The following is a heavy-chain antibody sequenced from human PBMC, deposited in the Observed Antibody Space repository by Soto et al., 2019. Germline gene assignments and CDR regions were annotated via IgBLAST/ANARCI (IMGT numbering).Heavy chain of an antibody. D-gene: IGHD3-10*01. V-gene: IGHV1-69*08. J-gene: IGHJ4*01. Sequence: QVQLVQSGAEVKKPGSSVNVSCKASGGTFNNHLISWVRQAPGQGLEWMGTIIPLFGTLNYAQKLQGRVTRSADRSTSTAYMELSSLRSDDTAVYYCASGSLYGSGSYPVDYWGQGTLVTVSS. CDR3: ASGSLYGSGSYPVDY. CDR1: GGTFNNHL. CDR2: IIPLFGTL.